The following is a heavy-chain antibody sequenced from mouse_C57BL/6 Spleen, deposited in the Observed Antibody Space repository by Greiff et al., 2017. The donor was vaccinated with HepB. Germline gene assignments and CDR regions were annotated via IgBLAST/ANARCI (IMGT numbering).Heavy chain of an antibody. Sequence: VQLVESGPELVKPGASVKISCKASGYAFSSSWMNWVKQRPGKGLEWIGRIYPGDGDTNYNGKFKGKATLTADKSSSTAYMQLSSLTSEDSAVYFCAGDGNYEGYFDVWGTGTTVTVSS. V-gene: IGHV1-82*01. CDR2: IYPGDGDT. CDR3: AGDGNYEGYFDV. CDR1: GYAFSSSW. D-gene: IGHD2-1*01. J-gene: IGHJ1*03.